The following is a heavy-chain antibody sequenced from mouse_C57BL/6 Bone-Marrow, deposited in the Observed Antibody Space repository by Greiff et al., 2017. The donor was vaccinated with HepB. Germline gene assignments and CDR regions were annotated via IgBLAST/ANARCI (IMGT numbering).Heavy chain of an antibody. Sequence: VQLQQPGAELVRPGSSVKLSCKASGYTFTSYWMDWVKQRPGQGLEWIGNIYPSDSETHYNQKFKDKATLTVDKSSSTAYMQLSSLTSEDSAVYYCARVTTVVAEWFAYWGQGTLVTVSA. CDR3: ARVTTVVAEWFAY. J-gene: IGHJ3*01. V-gene: IGHV1-61*01. CDR1: GYTFTSYW. CDR2: IYPSDSET. D-gene: IGHD1-1*01.